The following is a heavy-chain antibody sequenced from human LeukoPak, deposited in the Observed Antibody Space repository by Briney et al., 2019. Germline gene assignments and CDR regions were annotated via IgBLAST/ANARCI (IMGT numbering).Heavy chain of an antibody. Sequence: GGSLRLSCAASGFTFSSYGMSWVRQAPGKGLEWVSAINTSGGSTYYADSVKGRFTISRDNSKNTLNLQMNSLRAEDTAVYYCANDQWEDYDYVWGSYDYWGQGTLVTVSS. CDR3: ANDQWEDYDYVWGSYDY. J-gene: IGHJ4*02. CDR2: INTSGGST. CDR1: GFTFSSYG. V-gene: IGHV3-23*01. D-gene: IGHD3-16*01.